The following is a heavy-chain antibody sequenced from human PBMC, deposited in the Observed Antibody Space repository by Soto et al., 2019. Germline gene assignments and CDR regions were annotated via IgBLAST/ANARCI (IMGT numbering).Heavy chain of an antibody. CDR3: ARDLALFIAAAGPQGDY. J-gene: IGHJ4*02. V-gene: IGHV1-18*01. CDR1: GYTFTSYG. D-gene: IGHD6-13*01. Sequence: VQLVQSGAEVKKPGASVKVSCKASGYTFTSYGISWVRQAPGQGLEWMGWISAYNGNTNYAQKLQGRVTMTTDTSTRTAYMELRSLRSDDTAVYYCARDLALFIAAAGPQGDYWGQGTLVTVSS. CDR2: ISAYNGNT.